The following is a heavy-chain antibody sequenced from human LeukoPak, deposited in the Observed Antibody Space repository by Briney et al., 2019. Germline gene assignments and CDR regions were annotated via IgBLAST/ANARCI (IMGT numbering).Heavy chain of an antibody. Sequence: GMSLRLSCAASGFTFSSYPMHWVRQAPGKGLEWVAVISYDGSNKYYADSVKGRFTISRDNSKNTLYLQMNSLRTEDTAVYYCAKEYDSSGYYDLRRWYFDYWGQGTLVTVSS. J-gene: IGHJ4*02. CDR2: ISYDGSNK. CDR3: AKEYDSSGYYDLRRWYFDY. CDR1: GFTFSSYP. D-gene: IGHD3-22*01. V-gene: IGHV3-30*04.